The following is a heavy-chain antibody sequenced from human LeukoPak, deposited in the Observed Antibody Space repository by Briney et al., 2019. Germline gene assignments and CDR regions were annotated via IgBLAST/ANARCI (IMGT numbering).Heavy chain of an antibody. CDR2: ISGNGGST. Sequence: GGSLRLSCAASGFTFSSYAMSWVRQAPGKGLEWVSAISGNGGSTYYADSVKGRFTISRDNSKNTLYLQMNSLRAEDTAVYYCAKGRQQLEYFDYWGQGTLVTVSS. CDR1: GFTFSSYA. J-gene: IGHJ4*02. V-gene: IGHV3-23*01. CDR3: AKGRQQLEYFDY. D-gene: IGHD6-13*01.